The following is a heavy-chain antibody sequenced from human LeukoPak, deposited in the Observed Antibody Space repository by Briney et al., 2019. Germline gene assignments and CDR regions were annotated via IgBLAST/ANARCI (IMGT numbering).Heavy chain of an antibody. V-gene: IGHV3-73*01. CDR2: IRNKANNYAT. J-gene: IGHJ4*02. CDR3: TRLGSSGPTLGRDY. CDR1: GFTFSGSA. Sequence: GGSLRLSCAASGFTFSGSAMHWVRQASGKGLEWVGRIRNKANNYATGYAVSVKGRFSISRDDSKNTAYLQMNSLKTEDTAVYYCTRLGSSGPTLGRDYWGQGTLVTVSS. D-gene: IGHD3-10*01.